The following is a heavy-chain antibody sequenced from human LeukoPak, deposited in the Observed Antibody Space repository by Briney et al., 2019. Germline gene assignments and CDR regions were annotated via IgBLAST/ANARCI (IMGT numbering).Heavy chain of an antibody. CDR3: ARLDYDILTGYFFDY. J-gene: IGHJ4*02. CDR1: GGSISSGGYY. CDR2: IYYSGST. D-gene: IGHD3-9*01. Sequence: SQTLSLTCTVSGGSISSGGYYCSWIRQHPGNGLEWIGYIYYSGSTYYNPSLKSRVTISVDTSKNQFSLKLSSVTAADTAVYYCARLDYDILTGYFFDYWGQGTLVTVSS. V-gene: IGHV4-31*03.